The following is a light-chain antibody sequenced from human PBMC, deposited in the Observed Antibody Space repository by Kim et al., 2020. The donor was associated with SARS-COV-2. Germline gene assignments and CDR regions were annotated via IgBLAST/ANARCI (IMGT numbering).Light chain of an antibody. V-gene: IGKV2-28*01. Sequence: PASISCRSSQSLLASKGYNYLDWYLQKPGHSPQLLIYLGSNRASGVPDRFTGSGSGTDFTLKISRVEAEDVGVYYCMQALQTPRSFGQGTKLEI. J-gene: IGKJ2*03. CDR2: LGS. CDR1: QSLLASKGYNY. CDR3: MQALQTPRS.